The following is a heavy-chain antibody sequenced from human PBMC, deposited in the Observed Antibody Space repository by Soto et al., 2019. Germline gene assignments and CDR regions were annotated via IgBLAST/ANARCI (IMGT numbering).Heavy chain of an antibody. CDR2: IDLSGTT. V-gene: IGHV4-4*07. CDR1: VGSISSFY. Sequence: SETLSLTCTVSVGSISSFYWNLIRLSAGKGLEWIGRIDLSGTTTYNPSLQSRVTMSVDTSKNQFSLKLSSLTAADTAVYYCARPQQQLVYYYYGMDVWGQGTTVTV. J-gene: IGHJ6*02. D-gene: IGHD6-13*01. CDR3: ARPQQQLVYYYYGMDV.